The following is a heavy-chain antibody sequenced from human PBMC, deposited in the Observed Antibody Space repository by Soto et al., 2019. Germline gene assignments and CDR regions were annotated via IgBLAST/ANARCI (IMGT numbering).Heavy chain of an antibody. Sequence: ASVKVSCKASGYTFTSYAMHWVRQAPGQRLEWMGWINAGNGNTKYSQKFQGRVTITRDTSASTAYMELSSLRSEDTAVYYCARDFWSGYANDYWGQGTTVTVSS. CDR3: ARDFWSGYANDY. D-gene: IGHD3-3*01. J-gene: IGHJ4*03. CDR1: GYTFTSYA. V-gene: IGHV1-3*01. CDR2: INAGNGNT.